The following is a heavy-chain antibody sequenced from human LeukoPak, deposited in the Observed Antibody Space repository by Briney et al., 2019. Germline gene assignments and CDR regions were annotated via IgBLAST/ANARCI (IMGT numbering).Heavy chain of an antibody. V-gene: IGHV3-66*01. D-gene: IGHD4-17*01. CDR1: GSTVSSNY. CDR3: ARDSLGYGDYPRDAFDI. CDR2: IYSGGST. J-gene: IGHJ3*02. Sequence: GGSLRLSCAASGSTVSSNYMSWVRQAPGKGLEWVSVIYSGGSTYCADSVKGRFTISRDNSKNTLYLQMNSLRAEDTAVYYCARDSLGYGDYPRDAFDIWGQGTMVTVSS.